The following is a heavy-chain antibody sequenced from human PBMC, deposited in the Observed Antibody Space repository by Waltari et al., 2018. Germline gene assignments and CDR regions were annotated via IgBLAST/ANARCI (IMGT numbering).Heavy chain of an antibody. J-gene: IGHJ1*01. CDR1: GGTFSSYA. CDR3: ARAYSSSWYLAEYFQH. Sequence: QVQLVQSGAEVKKPGSSVKVPCKASGGTFSSYAISWVRLAPEQGLEWMGRIIPIFGTATYAQKFQGRVTITADKSTSTAYMELSSLRSEDTAVYYCARAYSSSWYLAEYFQHWGQGTLVTVSS. CDR2: IIPIFGTA. V-gene: IGHV1-69*08. D-gene: IGHD6-13*01.